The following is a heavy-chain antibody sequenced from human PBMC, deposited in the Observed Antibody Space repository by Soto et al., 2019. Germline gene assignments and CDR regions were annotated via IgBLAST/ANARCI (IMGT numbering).Heavy chain of an antibody. CDR3: AREKRLELRDAFDI. D-gene: IGHD1-7*01. J-gene: IGHJ3*02. Sequence: GGSLRLCCAASGFTFSSYGMHWVRQAPGKGLEWVAVIWYDGSNKYYADSVKGRFTISRDNSKNTLYLQMNSLRAEDTAVYYCAREKRLELRDAFDIWGQGTMVTVSS. CDR1: GFTFSSYG. CDR2: IWYDGSNK. V-gene: IGHV3-33*01.